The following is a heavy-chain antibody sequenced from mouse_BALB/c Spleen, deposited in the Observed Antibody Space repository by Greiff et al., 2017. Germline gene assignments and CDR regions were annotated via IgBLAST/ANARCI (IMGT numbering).Heavy chain of an antibody. CDR3: ARDPYYYGSSPYAMDY. CDR2: IYPGNVNT. CDR1: GYTFTSYY. Sequence: VQLQQSGPELVKPGASVRISCKASGYTFTSYYIHWVKQRPGQGLEWIGWIYPGNVNTKYNEKFKGKATLTADKSSSTAYMQLSSLTSEDSAVYFCARDPYYYGSSPYAMDYWGQGTSVTVSS. J-gene: IGHJ4*01. V-gene: IGHV1S56*01. D-gene: IGHD1-1*01.